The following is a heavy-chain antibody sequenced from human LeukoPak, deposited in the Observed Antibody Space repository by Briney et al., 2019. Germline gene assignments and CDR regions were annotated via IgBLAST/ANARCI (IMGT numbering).Heavy chain of an antibody. CDR3: ARGRLELRSYYYYYYMDV. CDR1: GGSFSGYY. D-gene: IGHD1-7*01. CDR2: INHSGST. V-gene: IGHV4-34*01. Sequence: KPSETLSLTCAVYGGSFSGYYWSWIRQPPGKGLEWIGEINHSGSTNYNPSLKSRVTISVDTSKNQFSLKLSSVTAADTAVYYCARGRLELRSYYYYYYMDVWRKGTTVTVSS. J-gene: IGHJ6*03.